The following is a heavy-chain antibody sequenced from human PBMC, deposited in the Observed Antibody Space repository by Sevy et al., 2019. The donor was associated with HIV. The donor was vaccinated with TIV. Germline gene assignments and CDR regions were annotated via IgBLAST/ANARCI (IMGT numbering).Heavy chain of an antibody. CDR1: GFTVSSNY. CDR2: IYSGGST. J-gene: IGHJ3*02. D-gene: IGHD1-26*01. CDR3: AGRYSGNYYGAFDI. V-gene: IGHV3-53*01. Sequence: GGSLRLSCAASGFTVSSNYMSWVRQAPGKGLEWVSVIYSGGSTYYADSVKGRFTISRDNSKNTLYPQMNSLRAEDTAMYYCAGRYSGNYYGAFDIWGQGTMVTVSS.